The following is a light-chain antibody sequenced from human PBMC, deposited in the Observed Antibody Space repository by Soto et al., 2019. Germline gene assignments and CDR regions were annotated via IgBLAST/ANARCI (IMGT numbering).Light chain of an antibody. CDR1: QSLLHTDGKDH. CDR3: MQSTYLPLT. V-gene: IGKV2D-29*01. Sequence: VLSQTPLSLSVTPGQPASISCRSNQSLLHTDGKDHVYWFLQKPGQPPQLLIYEVSNRFSGVTERCSGSGSGTDFTLKISRLEAEDVGVYYCMQSTYLPLTFGGGTKVEIK. CDR2: EVS. J-gene: IGKJ4*01.